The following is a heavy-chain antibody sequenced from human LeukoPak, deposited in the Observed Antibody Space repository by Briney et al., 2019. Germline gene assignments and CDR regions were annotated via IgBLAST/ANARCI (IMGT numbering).Heavy chain of an antibody. J-gene: IGHJ4*02. Sequence: SETLSLTCAVYGGSFSGYYWSWIRQPPGKGLEWIGEINHSGSTNYNPSLKSRVTISVDTSKNQFSLKLSSVTAADTAVNYCARGPFIYDSSGYYYYHLDYWGQGTLVTVSS. CDR1: GGSFSGYY. CDR2: INHSGST. CDR3: ARGPFIYDSSGYYYYHLDY. V-gene: IGHV4-34*01. D-gene: IGHD3-22*01.